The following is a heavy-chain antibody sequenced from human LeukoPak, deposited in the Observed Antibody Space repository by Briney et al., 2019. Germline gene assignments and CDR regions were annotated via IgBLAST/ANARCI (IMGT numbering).Heavy chain of an antibody. CDR1: GFSFRRYY. CDR3: ARQGFDSGFYY. Sequence: GGSLRLSCAASGFSFRRYYMSWVRQAPGKGLQWVSVLFSGGDTYYADSVKDRFSISRDSSRETLFLQMNSLRADDTAVYYCARQGFDSGFYYWDPGTMVTASS. J-gene: IGHJ4*01. D-gene: IGHD2-21*01. V-gene: IGHV3-66*04. CDR2: LFSGGDT.